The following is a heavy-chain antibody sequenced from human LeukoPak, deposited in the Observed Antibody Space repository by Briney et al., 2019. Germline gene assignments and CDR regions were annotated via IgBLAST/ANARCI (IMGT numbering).Heavy chain of an antibody. J-gene: IGHJ4*02. D-gene: IGHD1-26*01. CDR1: GYTFTGYY. CDR2: INPNSGGT. V-gene: IGHV1-2*04. CDR3: ARDLGRKPGPGPLAY. Sequence: GASVKVSCKASGYTFTGYYMHWVRQAPGQGLEWMGWINPNSGGTNYAQKFQGWVTMTRDTSISTAYMELSRLRSDDTAVYYCARDLGRKPGPGPLAYWAQETLSPSPQ.